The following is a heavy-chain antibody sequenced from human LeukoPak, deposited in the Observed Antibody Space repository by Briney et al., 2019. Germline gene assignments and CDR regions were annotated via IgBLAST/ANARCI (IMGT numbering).Heavy chain of an antibody. V-gene: IGHV3-23*01. D-gene: IGHD3-22*01. CDR2: ISGSGGST. Sequence: HPGGSLRLSCAASGFTVSSNYMSWVRQAPGKGLEWVSAISGSGGSTYYADSVKGRFTISRDNSKNTLYLQMNSLRAEDTAVYYCAKDLAGYYYFSGQNDYWGQGTLVTVSS. CDR1: GFTVSSNY. CDR3: AKDLAGYYYFSGQNDY. J-gene: IGHJ4*02.